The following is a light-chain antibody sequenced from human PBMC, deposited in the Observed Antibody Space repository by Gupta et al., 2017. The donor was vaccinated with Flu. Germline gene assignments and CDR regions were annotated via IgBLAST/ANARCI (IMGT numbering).Light chain of an antibody. CDR1: QSVSTNF. V-gene: IGKV3-20*01. J-gene: IGKJ1*01. CDR2: STS. CDR3: HQAENSPQT. Sequence: DIVLTQSPGTLFLSPGERATLSCRASQSVSTNFLTWYQQKPGQAPRLLIYSTSKRATGIPDRFAGSGSGTDFTLAISGLEPEDFAVYYCHQAENSPQTFGQGTKVDIK.